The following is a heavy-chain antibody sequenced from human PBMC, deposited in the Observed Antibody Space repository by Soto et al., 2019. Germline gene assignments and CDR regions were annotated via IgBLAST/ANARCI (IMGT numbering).Heavy chain of an antibody. J-gene: IGHJ5*02. CDR1: GGSISSGDYS. CDR3: ARAAGHEMATIIHWFDP. D-gene: IGHD5-12*01. Sequence: SETLSLTCAVSGGSISSGDYSWSWIRQPPGKGLEWIGYIYYSGSTYYNPSLKSRVTISVDTSKNQFSLKLSSVTAADTAVYYCARAAGHEMATIIHWFDPWGQGTLVTVSS. V-gene: IGHV4-31*11. CDR2: IYYSGST.